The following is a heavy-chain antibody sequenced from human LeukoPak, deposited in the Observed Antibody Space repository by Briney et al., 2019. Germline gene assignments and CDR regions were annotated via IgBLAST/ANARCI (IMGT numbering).Heavy chain of an antibody. CDR3: ARDGGYSYDAPDAFDI. CDR1: GFTFSSYW. CDR2: IKQDGSEK. J-gene: IGHJ3*02. D-gene: IGHD5-18*01. V-gene: IGHV3-7*01. Sequence: GSLRLSCAASGFTFSSYWMSWVRQAPGKGLEWVANIKQDGSEKYYVDSVKGRFTISRDNAKNSLYLQMNSLRAEDTAVYYCARDGGYSYDAPDAFDIWGQGTMVTVSS.